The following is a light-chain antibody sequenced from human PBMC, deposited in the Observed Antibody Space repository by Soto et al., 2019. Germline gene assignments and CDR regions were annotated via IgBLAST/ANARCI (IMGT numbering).Light chain of an antibody. V-gene: IGKV3-11*01. CDR2: DAS. Sequence: EIALTQSPATLPLSPGERATLSCRASQSVSSYLAWYQQKPGQAPRLLIYDASNRATGIPARFSGSGSGTDFTLTISSLEPEDFAVYYCQQRSNWTWTFGQGTKV. CDR1: QSVSSY. CDR3: QQRSNWTWT. J-gene: IGKJ1*01.